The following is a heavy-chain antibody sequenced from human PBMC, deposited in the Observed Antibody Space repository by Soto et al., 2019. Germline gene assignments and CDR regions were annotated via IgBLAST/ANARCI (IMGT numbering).Heavy chain of an antibody. Sequence: EVQLLESGGGLVQPGGSLRLSCAASGFTFNNYAMTWVRQAPGKGLEWVSAISGGGDTTSYADSVKGRFTVSRDGSKTTLYLQMSGLRAEDTALYYCAKGRGGSGSLPPRVDFWGQGTLVTVSS. V-gene: IGHV3-23*01. CDR2: ISGGGDTT. CDR3: AKGRGGSGSLPPRVDF. CDR1: GFTFNNYA. D-gene: IGHD3-10*01. J-gene: IGHJ4*02.